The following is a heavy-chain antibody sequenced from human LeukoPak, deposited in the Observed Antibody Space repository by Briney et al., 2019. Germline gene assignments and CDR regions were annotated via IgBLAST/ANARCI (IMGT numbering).Heavy chain of an antibody. Sequence: PGGSLRLSCTASGFTFSNYAMGWVRQAPGKGLTWVSVSGSGGSPFYADSVKGRFTISRDNSKNTLYLQMNSLRAEDTAVYYCATDYYYDSSGYFYYYYYMDVWGKGTTVTVSS. CDR2: SGSGGSP. CDR3: ATDYYYDSSGYFYYYYYMDV. V-gene: IGHV3-23*01. D-gene: IGHD3-22*01. J-gene: IGHJ6*03. CDR1: GFTFSNYA.